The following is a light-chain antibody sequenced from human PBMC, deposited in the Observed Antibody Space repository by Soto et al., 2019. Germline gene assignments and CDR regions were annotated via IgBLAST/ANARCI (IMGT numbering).Light chain of an antibody. CDR1: QSVISK. V-gene: IGKV3-15*01. Sequence: EIVLTQSPASLSVSAGERATLSCRASQSVISKVAWFQHKPGQAPSLVIYDTYIRATGIPARFSGSGFGTEFTLTISSLQSEDFALYYCQQYNNWPAITFGQGTRLEI. CDR2: DTY. J-gene: IGKJ5*01. CDR3: QQYNNWPAIT.